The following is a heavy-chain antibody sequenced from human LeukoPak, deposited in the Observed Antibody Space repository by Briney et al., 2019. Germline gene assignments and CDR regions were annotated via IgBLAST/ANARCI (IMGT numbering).Heavy chain of an antibody. D-gene: IGHD6-19*01. V-gene: IGHV4-59*02. Sequence: SETLSLTCTISGGSVSDYYWSWIRQSPGKGLEWIGYIYYSGNSNYSPSLQSRVTISVDTSKSQFSLKLTSVTAADTAVYYCARVAVAAREYFDYWGQGTLVTVSS. J-gene: IGHJ4*02. CDR1: GGSVSDYY. CDR3: ARVAVAAREYFDY. CDR2: IYYSGNS.